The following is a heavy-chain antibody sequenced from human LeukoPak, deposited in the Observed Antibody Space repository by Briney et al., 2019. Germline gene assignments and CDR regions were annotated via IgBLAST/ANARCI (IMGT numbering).Heavy chain of an antibody. CDR2: IYYSGST. D-gene: IGHD2-2*01. V-gene: IGHV4-39*01. Sequence: PSETLSLTCTVSGGSISSSSYYWGWIRQPPGKGLEWIGSIYYSGSTYYNPSLKSRVTISVDTSKSQFSLKLSSVTAADTAVYYCAEGYCSSTSCYGLSSSSYYFDYWGQGTLVTVSS. J-gene: IGHJ4*02. CDR3: AEGYCSSTSCYGLSSSSYYFDY. CDR1: GGSISSSSYY.